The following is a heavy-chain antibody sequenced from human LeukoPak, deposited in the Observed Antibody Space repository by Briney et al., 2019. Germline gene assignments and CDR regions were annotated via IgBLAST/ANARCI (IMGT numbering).Heavy chain of an antibody. V-gene: IGHV1-69*13. D-gene: IGHD6-13*01. CDR2: IIPIFGTA. CDR1: GGTFSSYA. Sequence: ASVKVSCKASGGTFSSYAISWVRQAPGQGLEWMGGIIPIFGTANYAQKFQGRVTITANESTSTAYMELSSLRSEDTAVYYCARDSRPYSSSWYVTDYWGQGTLVTVSS. J-gene: IGHJ4*02. CDR3: ARDSRPYSSSWYVTDY.